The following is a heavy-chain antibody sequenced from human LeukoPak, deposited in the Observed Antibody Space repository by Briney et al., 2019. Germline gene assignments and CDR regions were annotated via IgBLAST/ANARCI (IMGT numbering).Heavy chain of an antibody. CDR1: GYTFTTYI. Sequence: ASVKVSCKASGYTFTTYIMHWVRQAPGQRLEWMGWINTGTGNTKYSQEFQGRVTITRDTSASTAYMELSSLRSEDMAVYYCARVVKYRSGPLTDLLPYYFDYWGQGTLVTVSS. J-gene: IGHJ4*02. CDR3: ARVVKYRSGPLTDLLPYYFDY. D-gene: IGHD6-19*01. V-gene: IGHV1-3*03. CDR2: INTGTGNT.